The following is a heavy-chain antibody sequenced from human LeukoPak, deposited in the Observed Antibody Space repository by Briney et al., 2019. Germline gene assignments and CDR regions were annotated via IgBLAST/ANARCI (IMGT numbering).Heavy chain of an antibody. J-gene: IGHJ5*02. D-gene: IGHD1-1*01. CDR3: ARGKDWNDGRNWFDP. CDR2: INPNSGDT. V-gene: IGHV1-2*02. Sequence: ASVKVSCKTSGYTFSDYYIHWIRQAPGQGLEWVGWINPNSGDTDYARKFQGRVTITADESTSTAYMELSSLRSEDTAVYYCARGKDWNDGRNWFDPWGQGTLVTVSS. CDR1: GYTFSDYY.